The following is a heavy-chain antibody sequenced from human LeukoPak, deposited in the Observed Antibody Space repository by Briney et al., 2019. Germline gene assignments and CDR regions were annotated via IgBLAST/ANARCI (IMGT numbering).Heavy chain of an antibody. J-gene: IGHJ6*03. CDR3: ARGSRGSIAARGTPYYMDV. Sequence: SVTLSLTCAVYGGSFSGYYWSWIRQPPGKGLEWIGEINHSGSTNYNPSLKSRVTISVDTSKNQFSLKLSSVTAADTAVYYCARGSRGSIAARGTPYYMDVWGKGTTVTVSS. CDR1: GGSFSGYY. CDR2: INHSGST. V-gene: IGHV4-34*01. D-gene: IGHD6-6*01.